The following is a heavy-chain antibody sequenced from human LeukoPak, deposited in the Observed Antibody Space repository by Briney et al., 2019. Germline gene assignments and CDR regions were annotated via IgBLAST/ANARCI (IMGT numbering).Heavy chain of an antibody. CDR2: IYYSGSA. V-gene: IGHV4-59*01. D-gene: IGHD5-18*01. CDR1: NGSISSYY. CDR3: ARGRRVDAAMLSD. J-gene: IGHJ4*02. Sequence: KPSETLSLTCTVSNGSISSYYWSWIRQPPGKGLEWIGYIYYSGSANYNPSLKSRVTISVDTSKSQLSLKLSSVTAADTAVYYCARGRRVDAAMLSDWGQGTLVTVSS.